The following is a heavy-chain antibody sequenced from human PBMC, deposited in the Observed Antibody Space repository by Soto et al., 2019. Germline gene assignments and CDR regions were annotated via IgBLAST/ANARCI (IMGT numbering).Heavy chain of an antibody. D-gene: IGHD6-13*01. V-gene: IGHV1-2*04. J-gene: IGHJ6*04. CDR2: INPNSGGT. CDR3: ARDRIAAASIYYYYGMDV. CDR1: GYTFTGYY. Sequence: ASVKVSCKASGYTFTGYYMHWVRQAPGQGLEWMGWINPNSGGTNYAQKFQGWVTMTRDTSISTAYMELSRLRSDDTAVYYCARDRIAAASIYYYYGMDVWGKGTTVTVSS.